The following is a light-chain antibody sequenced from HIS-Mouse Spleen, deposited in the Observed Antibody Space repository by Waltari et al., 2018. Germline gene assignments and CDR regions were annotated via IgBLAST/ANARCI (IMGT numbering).Light chain of an antibody. Sequence: AIQLTQSPSSLSASVGDRVTITCRASQGISSALAWYQQKPGKAPKLLIYDASSLESGVPSRFSGSGSGTDFTLTISSLEPEDFAVYYCQQRSNWPIFTFGPGTKVDIK. CDR3: QQRSNWPIFT. J-gene: IGKJ3*01. CDR2: DAS. V-gene: IGKV1D-13*01. CDR1: QGISSA.